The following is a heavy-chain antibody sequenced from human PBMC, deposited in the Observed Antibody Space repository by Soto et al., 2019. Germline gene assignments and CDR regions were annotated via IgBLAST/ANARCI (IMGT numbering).Heavy chain of an antibody. D-gene: IGHD6-6*01. Sequence: GGSLRLSCAASGFTFSTYPMHWVRQAPGKGLEWVAVLSFDGSNQYYADSVKGRFTISRDNSKNTLYLQMNSLRAEDTAVYYCAKVSSIAVRGKYYFDYWGQGTPVTVS. V-gene: IGHV3-30-3*01. J-gene: IGHJ4*02. CDR2: LSFDGSNQ. CDR3: AKVSSIAVRGKYYFDY. CDR1: GFTFSTYP.